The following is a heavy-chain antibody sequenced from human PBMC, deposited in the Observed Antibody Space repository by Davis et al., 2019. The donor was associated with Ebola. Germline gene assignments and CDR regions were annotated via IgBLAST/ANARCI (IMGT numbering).Heavy chain of an antibody. CDR2: IIPIFGTA. CDR3: AREITQYSSSCWFDP. V-gene: IGHV1-69*13. CDR1: GYTFTSYG. J-gene: IGHJ5*02. D-gene: IGHD6-13*01. Sequence: SVKVSCKASGYTFTSYGISWVRQAPGQGLEWMGGIIPIFGTANYAQKFQGRVTITADESTSTAYMELSSLRSEDTAVYYCAREITQYSSSCWFDPWGQGTLVTVSS.